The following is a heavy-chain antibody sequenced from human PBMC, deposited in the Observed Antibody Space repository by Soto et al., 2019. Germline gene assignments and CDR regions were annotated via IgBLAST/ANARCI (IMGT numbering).Heavy chain of an antibody. CDR3: AKASDAFDI. J-gene: IGHJ3*02. CDR1: GFTFDDYS. CDR2: ISWDGGST. Sequence: XECLRRSFVASGFTFDDYSMHWVRQAPGKGLEWVSLISWDGGSTYYADSVKGRFTISRDNSKNSLYLQMNSLRAEDTALYYCAKASDAFDIWRQGTMVTV. V-gene: IGHV3-43D*04.